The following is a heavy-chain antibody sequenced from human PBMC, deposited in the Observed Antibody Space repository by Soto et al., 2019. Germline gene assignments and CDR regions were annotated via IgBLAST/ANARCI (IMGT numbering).Heavy chain of an antibody. CDR3: ARGVGYCSGGSCRSAGFDP. V-gene: IGHV1-8*01. CDR2: MNPNSGNT. Sequence: QVQLVQSGAEVKKPGASVKVSCKASGYTFTSYDINWVRQATGQGLEWMGWMNPNSGNTGYAQKFQGRVTMTRNTSISTAYMGLSSLRSEDTAVYYCARGVGYCSGGSCRSAGFDPWGQGTLVTVSS. CDR1: GYTFTSYD. D-gene: IGHD2-15*01. J-gene: IGHJ5*02.